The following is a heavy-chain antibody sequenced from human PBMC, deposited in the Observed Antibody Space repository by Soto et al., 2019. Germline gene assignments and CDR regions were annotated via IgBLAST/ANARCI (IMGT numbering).Heavy chain of an antibody. J-gene: IGHJ4*02. V-gene: IGHV3-11*06. CDR1: GFTFSDYY. CDR2: ISSSSSYT. D-gene: IGHD5-12*01. CDR3: ARDQGVRGYDPSFDY. Sequence: LRLSCAASGFTFSDYYMSWIRQAPGKGLEWVSYISSSSSYTNYADSVKGRFTISRDNAKNSLYLQMNSLKAEDTAVYYCARDQGVRGYDPSFDYWGQGTLVTVSS.